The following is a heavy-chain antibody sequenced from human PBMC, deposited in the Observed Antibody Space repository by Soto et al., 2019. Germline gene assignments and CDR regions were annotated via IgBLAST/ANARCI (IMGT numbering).Heavy chain of an antibody. CDR1: GFTFSAYS. J-gene: IGHJ4*01. CDR3: ARDSGYGSGSSVNHYLDY. Sequence: GGSLRLSCAASGFTFSAYSVNWVHQAPGKGLEWISYISSGSKTIYYAESVKGRFTVSRDNARNSQYLQMNSLRDEDTAVYYCARDSGYGSGSSVNHYLDYWGHGTLVTVSS. D-gene: IGHD3-10*01. V-gene: IGHV3-48*02. CDR2: ISSGSKTI.